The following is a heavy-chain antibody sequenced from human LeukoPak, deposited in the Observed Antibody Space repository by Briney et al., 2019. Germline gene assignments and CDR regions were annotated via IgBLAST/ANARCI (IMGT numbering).Heavy chain of an antibody. V-gene: IGHV1-2*02. CDR3: ARVKTMIVVVRLFDY. CDR1: GYTFTGFY. Sequence: ASVKVSCKASGYTFTGFYMHWVRQAPGQGLEWMGWINPNSGGTNYAQKFQGRVTMTRDTSISTAFMDLSRLRSDDTAVYYCARVKTMIVVVRLFDYWGQGTQVTVSS. CDR2: INPNSGGT. J-gene: IGHJ4*02. D-gene: IGHD3-22*01.